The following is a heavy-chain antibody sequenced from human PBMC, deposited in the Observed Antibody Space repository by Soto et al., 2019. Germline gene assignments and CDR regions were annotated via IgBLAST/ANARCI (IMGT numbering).Heavy chain of an antibody. CDR1: GFTFSAFD. Sequence: QLQLVESGGGVVQPEKSLRLSCEASGFTFSAFDMHWVRQSPGKGLEWVATSSYDGDTKYYANSVNGRFTISRDNSRNTLDLHMNSLRAEDTAMYYCTRDWSAVIGTPFDLWGQGTMVVVSS. V-gene: IGHV3-30-3*01. CDR2: SSYDGDTK. J-gene: IGHJ3*01. CDR3: TRDWSAVIGTPFDL. D-gene: IGHD6-19*01.